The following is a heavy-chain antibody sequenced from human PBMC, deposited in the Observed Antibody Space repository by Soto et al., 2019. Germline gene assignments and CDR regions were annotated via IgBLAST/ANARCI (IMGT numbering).Heavy chain of an antibody. CDR1: GGTFSSYA. CDR3: ARVVEGDATTHLKPYYFDY. D-gene: IGHD2-15*01. V-gene: IGHV1-69*12. CDR2: IIPIFGTA. J-gene: IGHJ4*02. Sequence: QVQLVQSGAEVKKPGSSVKVSCKASGGTFSSYAISWVRQAPGQGLEWMGGIIPIFGTANYAQKFQGRVTIPADESTSTAYMELSRLRSEDTSVYYCARVVEGDATTHLKPYYFDYWGQGTLVTVSS.